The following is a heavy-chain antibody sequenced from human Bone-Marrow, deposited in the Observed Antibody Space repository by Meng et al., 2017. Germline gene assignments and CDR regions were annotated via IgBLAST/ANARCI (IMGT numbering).Heavy chain of an antibody. CDR1: GFTFSSYS. D-gene: IGHD1-26*01. CDR2: ISSRSSYI. Sequence: GESLKISCAAPGFTFSSYSMNRVRQAPGKGPEWVSSISSRSSYIYYADSVKGRFTNSRDNAKSSLYLQMNSLRTEDTTVYYCAREKVYSGSYSPYYYYYGMDVWGHGTTVTVSS. V-gene: IGHV3-21*01. CDR3: AREKVYSGSYSPYYYYYGMDV. J-gene: IGHJ6*02.